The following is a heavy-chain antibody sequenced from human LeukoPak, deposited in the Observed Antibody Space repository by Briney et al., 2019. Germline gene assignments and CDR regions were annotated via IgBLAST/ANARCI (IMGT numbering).Heavy chain of an antibody. Sequence: PGGSLRLSCAASGFTFSSYSMNWVRQAPGKGLEWVSSISSSSSYIYYADSVKGRFTISRDNAKNSLYLQMNSLRAEDTAVYYCARDLGLRYFDWSVDAFDIWGQGTMVTVSS. J-gene: IGHJ3*02. CDR1: GFTFSSYS. D-gene: IGHD3-9*01. V-gene: IGHV3-21*01. CDR3: ARDLGLRYFDWSVDAFDI. CDR2: ISSSSSYI.